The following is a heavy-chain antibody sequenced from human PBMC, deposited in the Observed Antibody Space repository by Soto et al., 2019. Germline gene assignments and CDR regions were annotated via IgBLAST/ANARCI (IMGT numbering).Heavy chain of an antibody. D-gene: IGHD6-19*01. CDR3: ARTYQNIAVAGPFDY. CDR1: GFTFNGYA. CDR2: ISGSGGST. J-gene: IGHJ4*02. Sequence: GGSLRLSCAASGFTFNGYAMSWVRQAPGKGLEWVSAISGSGGSTYYADSVKGRFTISRDNSKNTLYLQMNSLRAEDTAVYYCARTYQNIAVAGPFDYWGQGTLVTVSS. V-gene: IGHV3-23*01.